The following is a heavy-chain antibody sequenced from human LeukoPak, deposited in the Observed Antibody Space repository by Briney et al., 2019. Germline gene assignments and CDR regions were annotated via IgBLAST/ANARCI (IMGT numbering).Heavy chain of an antibody. V-gene: IGHV1-2*02. CDR3: ARHDYGDYVGYFDY. Sequence: GASVKVSCKASGYTFTGYYMHWVRQAPGQGLEWMGWINPNSGGTNYAQEFQGRVTMTRDTSLSTAYMELSRLRSDDTAVYYCARHDYGDYVGYFDYWGQGTLVTVSS. D-gene: IGHD4-17*01. CDR1: GYTFTGYY. J-gene: IGHJ4*02. CDR2: INPNSGGT.